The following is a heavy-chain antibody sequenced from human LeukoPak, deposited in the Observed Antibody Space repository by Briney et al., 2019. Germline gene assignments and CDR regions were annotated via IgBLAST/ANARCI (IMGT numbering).Heavy chain of an antibody. CDR2: IRYEGSNK. CDR1: GFTFSSYD. CDR3: AKEPVTNYYYYYMDV. V-gene: IGHV3-30*02. D-gene: IGHD4-17*01. J-gene: IGHJ6*03. Sequence: PGGSLRLSCAASGFTFSSYDIHWVRQAPGKGLEWVAFIRYEGSNKYYADSVRGRFTISRDNSKNSLYLQMNSLRAEDTALYYCAKEPVTNYYYYYMDVWGKGTTVTVSS.